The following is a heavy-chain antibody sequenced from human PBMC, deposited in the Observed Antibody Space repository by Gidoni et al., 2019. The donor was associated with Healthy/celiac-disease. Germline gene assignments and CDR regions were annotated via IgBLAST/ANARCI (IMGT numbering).Heavy chain of an antibody. CDR3: ARGPWIATLYYYDSSGYYVADAFDI. CDR1: GGSFSGYY. J-gene: IGHJ3*02. D-gene: IGHD3-22*01. V-gene: IGHV4-34*01. Sequence: QVQLQQWGAGLLKHSETLYLTCAVYGGSFSGYYWSWNRQTPGKGLEWSGEINHSGSTNYNPSLKSRVTISVDTSKNQFSLKLRSVTAADTAVYYCARGPWIATLYYYDSSGYYVADAFDIWGQGTMVTVSS. CDR2: INHSGST.